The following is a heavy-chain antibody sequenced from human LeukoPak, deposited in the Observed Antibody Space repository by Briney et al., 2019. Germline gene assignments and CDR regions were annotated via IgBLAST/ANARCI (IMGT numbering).Heavy chain of an antibody. D-gene: IGHD3-16*02. CDR1: GFTFSSYW. CDR2: IKQDGSEK. CDR3: ARYCDYVWGSYRYPTHDY. J-gene: IGHJ4*02. V-gene: IGHV3-7*01. Sequence: GGSLRLSCAASGFTFSSYWMSWVRQAPGKGLEWVANIKQDGSEKYYVDSVKGRFTISRDNAKNSLYLQMNSLRAEDTAVYYCARYCDYVWGSYRYPTHDYWGQGTLVTVSS.